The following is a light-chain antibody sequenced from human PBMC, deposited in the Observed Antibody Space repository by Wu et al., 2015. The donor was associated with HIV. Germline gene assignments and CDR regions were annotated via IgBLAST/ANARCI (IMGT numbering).Light chain of an antibody. Sequence: EIVMTRSPVTLSVSPGERATLSCRASQSVRSNLAWYQQKPGQAPRLLIYSASNRATGVPARFTGSGSGTEFTLTISSLQSEDFAVYFCQQYNDWPPLTFGGGTKVEIK. V-gene: IGKV3-15*01. CDR1: QSVRSN. CDR2: SAS. CDR3: QQYNDWPPLT. J-gene: IGKJ4*01.